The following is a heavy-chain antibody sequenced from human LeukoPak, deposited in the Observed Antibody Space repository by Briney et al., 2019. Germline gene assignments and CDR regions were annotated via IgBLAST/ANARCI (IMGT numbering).Heavy chain of an antibody. CDR3: AKDHNYDFWSSYYQTAYYFDY. V-gene: IGHV3-23*01. CDR2: ISGSGGST. D-gene: IGHD3-3*01. Sequence: GGSLRLSCAASGFTFSSYAMSWIRQAPGKGLEWVPAISGSGGSTYYADSVKGRFTISRDNSKNTLYLQMNSLRAEDTAVYYCAKDHNYDFWSSYYQTAYYFDYWGQGTLVTVSS. J-gene: IGHJ4*02. CDR1: GFTFSSYA.